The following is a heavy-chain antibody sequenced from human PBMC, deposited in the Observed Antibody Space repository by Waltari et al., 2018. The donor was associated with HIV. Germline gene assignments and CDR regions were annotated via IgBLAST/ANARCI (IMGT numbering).Heavy chain of an antibody. Sequence: QVQLQESGPGLVKPSETLSLTCTVSGGSISSYYRSWIRQPPGKGLEWIGYIYYSGSTNYNPSLKSRVTISVDTSKNQFSLKLSSVTAADTAVYYCARDLSIAAAGTGWFDPWGQGTLVTVSS. V-gene: IGHV4-59*01. CDR1: GGSISSYY. J-gene: IGHJ5*02. CDR3: ARDLSIAAAGTGWFDP. D-gene: IGHD6-13*01. CDR2: IYYSGST.